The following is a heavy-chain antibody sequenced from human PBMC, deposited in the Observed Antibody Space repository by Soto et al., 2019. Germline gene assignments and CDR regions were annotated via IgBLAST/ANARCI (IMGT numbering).Heavy chain of an antibody. Sequence: TSETLSLTCTVSGGSISSGGYYWSWIRQHPGKGLEWIGYIYYSGSTYYNPSLKSRVTISVDTSKNQFSLKLSSVTAADTAVYYCARDSYYAGNWFDPWGQGTLVTVSS. D-gene: IGHD2-2*01. V-gene: IGHV4-31*03. CDR3: ARDSYYAGNWFDP. J-gene: IGHJ5*02. CDR2: IYYSGST. CDR1: GGSISSGGYY.